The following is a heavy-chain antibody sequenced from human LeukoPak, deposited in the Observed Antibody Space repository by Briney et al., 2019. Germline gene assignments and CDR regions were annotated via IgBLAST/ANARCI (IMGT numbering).Heavy chain of an antibody. D-gene: IGHD4-23*01. CDR2: ISGSGGST. J-gene: IGHJ6*02. Sequence: GGSLRLSCAASGFTFSSYAMSWVRQAPGKGLEWVSAISGSGGSTYYADSVKGRFTISRDNSKNTLYLQMNSLRAEDTAVYYCASKSTVVTPNPYYYYGMDVWGQGTTVTVSS. CDR3: ASKSTVVTPNPYYYYGMDV. V-gene: IGHV3-23*01. CDR1: GFTFSSYA.